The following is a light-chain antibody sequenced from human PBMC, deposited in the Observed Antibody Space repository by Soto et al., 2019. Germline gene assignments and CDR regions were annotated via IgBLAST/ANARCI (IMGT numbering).Light chain of an antibody. CDR3: QQLNSFPIP. CDR2: AAS. Sequence: IQLTQSPSSLSASVGDRVTISCRASQGIANFLAWYQQKPGKAPKLLIYAASTLQSGVPSRFSRSGSGTDLTLHFSSLQPEDFATYYCQQLNSFPIPFGPGTKVDIK. CDR1: QGIANF. J-gene: IGKJ3*01. V-gene: IGKV1-9*01.